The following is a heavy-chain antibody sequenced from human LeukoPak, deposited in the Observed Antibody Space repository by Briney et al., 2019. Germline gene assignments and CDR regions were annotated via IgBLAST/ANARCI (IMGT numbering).Heavy chain of an antibody. V-gene: IGHV3-23*01. CDR3: AKESQTYYDIMTGYPNYYFDY. D-gene: IGHD3-9*01. J-gene: IGHJ4*02. CDR1: KFTFSTSA. Sequence: GGSLRLSCAASKFTFSTSAMSWVRQAPGKGLEWVSAISGSGANTYYVDSVKGRFTISRDNSKNTLYLEMSSLRSDDTAVYYRAKESQTYYDIMTGYPNYYFDYWGQGTLVTASS. CDR2: ISGSGANT.